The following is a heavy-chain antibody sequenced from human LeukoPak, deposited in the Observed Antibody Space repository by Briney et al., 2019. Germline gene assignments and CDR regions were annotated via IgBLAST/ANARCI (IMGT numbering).Heavy chain of an antibody. Sequence: PGGSLRLSCAASGFTFSNYGMSWVRQAPGKGLEWVSAVSGNGGSSFYADSVKGRFTISRDNSKNTLYLQMNSLRAEDTAVYYCARDPRGDMVTGDYWGQGTLVTVSS. V-gene: IGHV3-23*01. J-gene: IGHJ4*02. CDR2: VSGNGGSS. CDR3: ARDPRGDMVTGDY. CDR1: GFTFSNYG. D-gene: IGHD5-18*01.